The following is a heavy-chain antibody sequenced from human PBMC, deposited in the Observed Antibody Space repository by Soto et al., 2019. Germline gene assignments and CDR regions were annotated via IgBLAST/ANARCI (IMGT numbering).Heavy chain of an antibody. CDR3: ATAPGYWGSAPLDY. CDR2: IRSQTDGGTT. D-gene: IGHD7-27*01. CDR1: GLTFSDAW. V-gene: IGHV3-15*07. Sequence: EVQLVESGGGLVKPGGSLRLSCAASGLTFSDAWMNWLRQVPGKGLEWVARIRSQTDGGTTDYSAPVNGRFTISRDDSKNTLYLQMNSLKNEDTAIYYCATAPGYWGSAPLDYWGQGTLVTVSS. J-gene: IGHJ4*02.